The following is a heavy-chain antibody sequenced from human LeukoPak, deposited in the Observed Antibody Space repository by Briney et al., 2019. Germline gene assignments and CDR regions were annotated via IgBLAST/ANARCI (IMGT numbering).Heavy chain of an antibody. V-gene: IGHV4-4*07. Sequence: TSETLSLTCTVSGGSISSYYWSWIRQPAGKGLEWIGRIYTSGSTNYNPSLKSRVTMSVDTSKNQFSLKLSSVTAADTAVYYCARDVRLPSNYAFWVDYNNWFDPWGQGTLVTVSS. CDR1: GGSISSYY. CDR3: ARDVRLPSNYAFWVDYNNWFDP. D-gene: IGHD3-3*01. CDR2: IYTSGST. J-gene: IGHJ5*02.